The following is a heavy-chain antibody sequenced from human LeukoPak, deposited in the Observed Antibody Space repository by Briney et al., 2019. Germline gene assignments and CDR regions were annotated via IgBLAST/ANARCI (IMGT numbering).Heavy chain of an antibody. J-gene: IGHJ4*02. CDR1: GFTFSSYA. D-gene: IGHD2-2*01. CDR3: ARGCSSTSCYFDY. CDR2: ISYDGSNK. V-gene: IGHV3-30-3*01. Sequence: GGSLRLSCAASGFTFSSYAMHWVRQAPGKGLEGVAVISYDGSNKYYADSVKGRFTISRDNSKNTLYLQMNSLRAEDTAVYYCARGCSSTSCYFDYWGQGTLVTVSS.